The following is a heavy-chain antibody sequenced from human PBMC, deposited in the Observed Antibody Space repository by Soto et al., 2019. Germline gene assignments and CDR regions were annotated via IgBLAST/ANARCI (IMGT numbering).Heavy chain of an antibody. J-gene: IGHJ6*02. V-gene: IGHV3-23*01. CDR3: AKDGGYSYGYSPRYYYGMDV. CDR1: FSSYA. D-gene: IGHD5-18*01. CDR2: ISGSGGST. Sequence: FSSYAMSWVRQAPGKGLEWVSAISGSGGSTDYADSVKGRFTISRDNSKNTLYLQMNSLRAEDTAVYYCAKDGGYSYGYSPRYYYGMDVWGQGTTVTVSS.